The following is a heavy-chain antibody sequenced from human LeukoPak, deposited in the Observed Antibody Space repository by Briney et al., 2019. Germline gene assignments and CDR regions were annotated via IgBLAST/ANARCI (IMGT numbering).Heavy chain of an antibody. V-gene: IGHV3-48*03. D-gene: IGHD6-13*01. CDR3: ARTGYSRSWFEYYFDS. Sequence: GGSLRLSCAASGFTFSSYEMNWVRQVPGTGLEWVSYISPSGSTIYYADSVKGRFTISRDNAKNSLYLQMNSLRVEDTGIYYCARTGYSRSWFEYYFDSCGQGTLVTVPS. J-gene: IGHJ4*02. CDR2: ISPSGSTI. CDR1: GFTFSSYE.